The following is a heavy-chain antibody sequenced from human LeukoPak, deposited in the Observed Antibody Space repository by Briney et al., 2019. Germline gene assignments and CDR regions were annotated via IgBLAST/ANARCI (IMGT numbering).Heavy chain of an antibody. D-gene: IGHD1-1*01. V-gene: IGHV5-51*01. Sequence: KRGESLKISCRGSGYSFSNYWIAWVRQMPGKGLEWMGIIYPGDSDTRYSPSFQGQVTISADKSISTAYLQWSSLKASDTAMYYCARPPSSTLNDAFDVWGQGTMVTVSS. CDR3: ARPPSSTLNDAFDV. J-gene: IGHJ3*01. CDR1: GYSFSNYW. CDR2: IYPGDSDT.